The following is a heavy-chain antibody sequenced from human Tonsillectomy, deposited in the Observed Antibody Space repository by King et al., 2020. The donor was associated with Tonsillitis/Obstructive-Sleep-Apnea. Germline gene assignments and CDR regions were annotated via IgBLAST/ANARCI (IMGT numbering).Heavy chain of an antibody. V-gene: IGHV3-21*01. D-gene: IGHD6-19*01. CDR3: ASDSSHEQLLVTFYYYYMDV. CDR1: AFTFSSYS. CDR2: ISSSSSYI. Sequence: VQLVESGGGLVKPGGSLRLSCAASAFTFSSYSMNWVRQAPGKGLEWVSSISSSSSYIYYADSVKGRFTISRDTAKNSRYRQRNSLRAEDTAVYYWASDSSHEQLLVTFYYYYMDVWGKGTTVTVSS. J-gene: IGHJ6*03.